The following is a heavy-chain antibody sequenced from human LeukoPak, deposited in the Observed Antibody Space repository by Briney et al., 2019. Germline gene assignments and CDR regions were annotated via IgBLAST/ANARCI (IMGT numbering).Heavy chain of an antibody. CDR1: GGSFSGYY. V-gene: IGHV4-34*01. CDR2: INHSGST. CDR3: ASKAATIDFDY. D-gene: IGHD5-24*01. Sequence: PSETLSLTCAVYGGSFSGYYWSWIRQPPGKGLEWIGEINHSGSTNYNPSLKSRVTISVDTSKNQFSLKLSSVTAADTAVYYCASKAATIDFDYWGQGTLVAVSS. J-gene: IGHJ4*02.